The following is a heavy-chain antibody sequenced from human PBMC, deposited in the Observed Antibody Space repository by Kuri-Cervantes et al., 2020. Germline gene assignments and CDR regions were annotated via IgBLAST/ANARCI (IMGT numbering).Heavy chain of an antibody. CDR2: INYRGKT. CDR1: GGSFSGYY. J-gene: IGHJ4*02. D-gene: IGHD2-8*01. V-gene: IGHV4-34*01. Sequence: SETLSLTCEVSGGSFSGYYWGWIRQAPSAGRDLEWLGEINYRGKTNYNPSLNNRLTISLDTSKNQFSLNLKSVTAADTSMYYCARGLAGVNQRTYYDSWGQGTLVTVSS. CDR3: ARGLAGVNQRTYYDS.